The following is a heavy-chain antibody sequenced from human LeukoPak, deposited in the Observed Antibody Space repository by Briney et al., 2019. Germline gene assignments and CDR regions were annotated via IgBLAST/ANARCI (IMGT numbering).Heavy chain of an antibody. CDR1: GFTFSSYA. CDR2: ISGSGGST. D-gene: IGHD3-22*01. J-gene: IGHJ4*02. CDR3: ARDKDSSGYLDY. Sequence: GGSLRLSCAASGFTFSSYAMSWVRQAPGKGLEWVSAISGSGGSTYYADSVKGRFTISRDNSKNTLYLQMNSLRAEDTAVYYCARDKDSSGYLDYWGQGTLVTVSS. V-gene: IGHV3-23*01.